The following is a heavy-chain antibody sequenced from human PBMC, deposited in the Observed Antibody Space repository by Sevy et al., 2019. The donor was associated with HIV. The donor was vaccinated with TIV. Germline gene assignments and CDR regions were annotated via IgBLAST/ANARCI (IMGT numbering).Heavy chain of an antibody. Sequence: SETLSLTCAVSGGSISSGGYSWSWIRQPPGKGLEWIGYIYHSGSTYYNPSLKSRVTISVDRSKNQLSLRLRSVTAADTAVYYCARGGVNNWFDPWGQGTLVTVSS. V-gene: IGHV4-30-2*01. J-gene: IGHJ5*02. CDR1: GGSISSGGYS. CDR2: IYHSGST. D-gene: IGHD2-21*01. CDR3: ARGGVNNWFDP.